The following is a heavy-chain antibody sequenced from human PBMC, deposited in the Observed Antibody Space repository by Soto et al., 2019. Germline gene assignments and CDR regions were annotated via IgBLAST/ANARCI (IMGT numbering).Heavy chain of an antibody. CDR1: GYTFISNY. Sequence: SVKVSCKASGYTFISNYVYWVRQAPGQGLEWMGIINPRGASTSYAQKFQGRVTMTSDTSTSTVYMDLSSLTSDDTAVYYCARELEVSSSTQCHFDYWAQGGLVTVSS. J-gene: IGHJ4*02. V-gene: IGHV1-46*01. CDR3: ARELEVSSSTQCHFDY. D-gene: IGHD2-2*01. CDR2: INPRGAST.